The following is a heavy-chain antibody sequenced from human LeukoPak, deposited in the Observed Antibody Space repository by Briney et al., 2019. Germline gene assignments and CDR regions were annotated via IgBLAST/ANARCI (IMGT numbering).Heavy chain of an antibody. D-gene: IGHD2-15*01. CDR1: GFTFSSYA. V-gene: IGHV3-23*01. CDR2: ISGSGGST. J-gene: IGHJ4*02. Sequence: GGSLRLSCAASGFTFSSYAMSWVRQAPGKGLEWVSAISGSGGSTNYADSVKGRFTISRDNSKNTMNLQMNSLRAEDTAVYYCAKGIPGGPNDYWGQGTLVTVSS. CDR3: AKGIPGGPNDY.